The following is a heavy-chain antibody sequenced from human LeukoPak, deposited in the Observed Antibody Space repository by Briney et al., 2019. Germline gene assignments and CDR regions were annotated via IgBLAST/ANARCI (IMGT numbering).Heavy chain of an antibody. CDR2: ISGSGGST. CDR3: AREGQYYYDSSGQPLDAFDI. J-gene: IGHJ3*02. D-gene: IGHD3-22*01. V-gene: IGHV3-23*01. Sequence: TGGSLRLSCAASGFAFDIHGMSWVRQAPGKGLEWVSAISGSGGSTYYADSVKGRFTISRDNSKNSLYLQMNSLRAEDTAVYYCAREGQYYYDSSGQPLDAFDIWGQGTMVTVSS. CDR1: GFAFDIHG.